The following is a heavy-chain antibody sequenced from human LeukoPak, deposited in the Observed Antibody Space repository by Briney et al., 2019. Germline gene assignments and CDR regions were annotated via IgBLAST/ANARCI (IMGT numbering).Heavy chain of an antibody. CDR3: TLHYDHVWETYSYDY. D-gene: IGHD3-16*01. CDR2: ISGDGLRT. Sequence: PGESLRLSCAASGFSFTTYAMSWVRQAPGKGLEWVSVISGDGLRTYYADSVKGRFTISRDNSKNTLFLQMNSLRAEDTAIYYCTLHYDHVWETYSYDYWGQGTLVTVSS. V-gene: IGHV3-23*01. CDR1: GFSFTTYA. J-gene: IGHJ4*02.